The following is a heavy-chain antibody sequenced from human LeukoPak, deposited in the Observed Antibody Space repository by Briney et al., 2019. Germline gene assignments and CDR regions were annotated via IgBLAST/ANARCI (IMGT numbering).Heavy chain of an antibody. V-gene: IGHV1-46*01. Sequence: ASVKVSCKASGYTFTSYYMHWVRQAPGQGLEWMGIINPSGGSTSYAQKFQGRVTMTRDTSTSTVYMELSSLRSEDTAVYYGARDRNLVVVPAARGSWFDPWGQGTLVTVSS. J-gene: IGHJ5*02. CDR2: INPSGGST. D-gene: IGHD2-2*01. CDR1: GYTFTSYY. CDR3: ARDRNLVVVPAARGSWFDP.